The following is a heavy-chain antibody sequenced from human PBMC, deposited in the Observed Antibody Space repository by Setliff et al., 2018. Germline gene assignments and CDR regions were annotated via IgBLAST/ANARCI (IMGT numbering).Heavy chain of an antibody. V-gene: IGHV4-34*01. Sequence: PSETLSLTCAVYDGSFSDYYWSWIRQPPGKGLEWIGEINHSGSTNYKSSLKSRVTISVDTSKNQFSLKLNSVTAADTAVYYCARRWNFGPYGSGIHDAFDMWGQGTMVTV. CDR2: INHSGST. CDR3: ARRWNFGPYGSGIHDAFDM. CDR1: DGSFSDYY. J-gene: IGHJ3*02. D-gene: IGHD3-10*01.